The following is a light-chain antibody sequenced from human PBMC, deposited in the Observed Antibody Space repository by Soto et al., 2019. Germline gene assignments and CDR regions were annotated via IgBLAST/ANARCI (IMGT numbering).Light chain of an antibody. V-gene: IGLV1-44*01. J-gene: IGLJ1*01. CDR1: SSNIGSNT. Sequence: QSVLTQPPSASGTPGQRVTISCSGSSSNIGSNTVNWYQQLPGTAPKLLIYSNNQRPSGVPDRFSGSKSGTSASLAISGLQSEDEADYYCAAWDDSLNGLHVVRTGTKVPVL. CDR3: AAWDDSLNGLHV. CDR2: SNN.